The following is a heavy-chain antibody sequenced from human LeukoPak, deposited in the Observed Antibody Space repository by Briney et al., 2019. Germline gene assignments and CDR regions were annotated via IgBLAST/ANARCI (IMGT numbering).Heavy chain of an antibody. Sequence: GGSLRPSCAASGFTFSDYYMSWIRQAPGKGLEWVSYISSSGSTIYYADSVKGRFTISRDNAKNSLYLQMNSLRAEDTAVYYCARDSYGMVAATSAFDIWGQGTMVTVSS. D-gene: IGHD2-15*01. CDR1: GFTFSDYY. CDR3: ARDSYGMVAATSAFDI. V-gene: IGHV3-11*01. J-gene: IGHJ3*02. CDR2: ISSSGSTI.